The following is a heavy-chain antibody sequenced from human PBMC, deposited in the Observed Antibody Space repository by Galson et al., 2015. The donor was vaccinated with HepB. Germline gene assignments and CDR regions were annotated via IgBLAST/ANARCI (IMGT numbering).Heavy chain of an antibody. CDR1: GFTFSDSP. Sequence: SLRLSCAASGFTFSDSPMNWIRQASGKGLEWVGRISSKAKTYSTAYAVTVKGRFTIYTDDSKNTPYLQMKSLESEDMDWYYCTSWLTTDSMDVWGQGTTVTVSS. V-gene: IGHV3-73*01. D-gene: IGHD6-19*01. CDR2: ISSKAKTYST. J-gene: IGHJ6*02. CDR3: TSWLTTDSMDV.